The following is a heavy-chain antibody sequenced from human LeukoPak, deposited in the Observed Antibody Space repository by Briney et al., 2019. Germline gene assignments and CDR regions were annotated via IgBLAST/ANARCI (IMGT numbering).Heavy chain of an antibody. CDR3: ARDGYYYDSSGSDY. V-gene: IGHV3-7*01. J-gene: IGHJ4*02. D-gene: IGHD3-22*01. CDR2: IKQDGSEK. Sequence: PGGSLRLSCAASGFTFSSYWMSWVRQAPVKGLEWVANIKQDGSEKYYVDSVKGRFTISRDNAKNSLYLQMNSLRAEDTAVYYCARDGYYYDSSGSDYWGQGTLVTVSS. CDR1: GFTFSSYW.